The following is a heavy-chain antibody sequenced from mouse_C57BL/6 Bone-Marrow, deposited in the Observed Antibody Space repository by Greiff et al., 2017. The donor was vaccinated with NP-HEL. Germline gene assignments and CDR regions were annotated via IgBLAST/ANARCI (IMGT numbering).Heavy chain of an antibody. J-gene: IGHJ3*01. CDR3: AKDYGGRPFAY. CDR2: IWGDGGT. Sequence: VKLLESGPGLVAPSQSLSITCTVSGFSLTSYGVSWVRQPPGQGLEWLGVIWGDGGTNYYSALISRLSTSKDNSKRQVFLKLNSLQTDDTATYYCAKDYGGRPFAYWGQGTLVTVSA. D-gene: IGHD2-4*01. V-gene: IGHV2-3*01. CDR1: GFSLTSYG.